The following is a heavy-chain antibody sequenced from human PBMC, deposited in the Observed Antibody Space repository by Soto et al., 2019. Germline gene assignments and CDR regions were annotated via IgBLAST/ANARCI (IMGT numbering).Heavy chain of an antibody. Sequence: SETLSLTCAVYGGSFRGYFWSWIRQPPGKGLEWIGEINHSGSTSYNPSLKSRVTISVDTSKNQFSLKLNSVTAADTAVYYCARGLTAMVPYYFDYWGQGTLVTVSS. CDR2: INHSGST. J-gene: IGHJ4*02. V-gene: IGHV4-34*01. D-gene: IGHD5-18*01. CDR1: GGSFRGYF. CDR3: ARGLTAMVPYYFDY.